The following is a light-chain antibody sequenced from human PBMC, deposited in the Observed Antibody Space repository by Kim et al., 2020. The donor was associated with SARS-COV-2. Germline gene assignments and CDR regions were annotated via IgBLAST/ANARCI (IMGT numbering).Light chain of an antibody. CDR2: WAS. Sequence: DIVMTQSPDSLAVPLGERATINCKSSQSILYSSNNKNYVAWYQQKSGQPPKLLIYWASTRESGVPDRFSGSGSGTDFTLTISSLQAEDVAVYYCQQYYSTPDTFGGGTKLEIK. V-gene: IGKV4-1*01. CDR1: QSILYSSNNKNY. J-gene: IGKJ4*01. CDR3: QQYYSTPDT.